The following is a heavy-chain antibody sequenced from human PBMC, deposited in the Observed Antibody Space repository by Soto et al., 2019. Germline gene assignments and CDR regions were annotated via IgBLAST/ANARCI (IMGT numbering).Heavy chain of an antibody. D-gene: IGHD3-16*01. CDR1: GGSFSGYY. V-gene: IGHV4-34*01. Sequence: SETLSLTCAVYGGSFSGYYWTWIRQPPGTGLEWIGEINHSGSTNYNPSLKSRVTISVDTSKNQFSLKLSSVTAADTAVYYCARGLGPRGGINWFDPWGQGTLVTVSS. J-gene: IGHJ5*02. CDR2: INHSGST. CDR3: ARGLGPRGGINWFDP.